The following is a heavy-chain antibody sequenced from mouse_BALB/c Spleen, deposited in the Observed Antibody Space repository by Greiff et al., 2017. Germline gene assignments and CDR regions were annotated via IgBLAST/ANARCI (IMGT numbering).Heavy chain of an antibody. V-gene: IGHV14-4*02. CDR3: NAYYGSSYRFAD. J-gene: IGHJ3*01. D-gene: IGHD1-1*01. CDR2: IAPENGDT. Sequence: EVQLQQSGAELVRSGASVKLSCTASGFNIKDYYLHWVKQRPEQGLEWIGWIAPENGDTAYAPKFQGKATMTADTSSNTAYLQLSSLTSEDTAVYYCNAYYGSSYRFADWGQGTLVTVSA. CDR1: GFNIKDYY.